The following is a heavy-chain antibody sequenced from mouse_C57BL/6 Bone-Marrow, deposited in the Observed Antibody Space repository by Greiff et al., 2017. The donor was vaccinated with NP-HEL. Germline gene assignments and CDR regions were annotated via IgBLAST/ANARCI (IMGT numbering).Heavy chain of an antibody. V-gene: IGHV5-6*02. Sequence: EVKVEESGGDLVKPGGSLKLSCAASGFTFSSYGMSWVRQTPDKRLEWVATISSGGSYTYYPDSVKGRFTISRDNAKNTLYLQMSSLKSEDTAMYYCARHPPYEYVPYYAMDYWGQGTSVTVSS. D-gene: IGHD2-4*01. CDR1: GFTFSSYG. CDR2: ISSGGSYT. J-gene: IGHJ4*01. CDR3: ARHPPYEYVPYYAMDY.